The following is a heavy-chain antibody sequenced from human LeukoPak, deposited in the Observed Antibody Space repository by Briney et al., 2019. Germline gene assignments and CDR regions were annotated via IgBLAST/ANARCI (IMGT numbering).Heavy chain of an antibody. D-gene: IGHD5-18*01. CDR1: GGSISSSSYY. Sequence: SETLSLTCTVSGGSISSSSYYWGWIRQPPGKGLEWIGSIYYSGSTYYNPSLKSRVTIPVDTSKNQFSLKLSSVTAADTAVYYCARGVTWFDPWGQGTLVTVSS. V-gene: IGHV4-39*07. CDR2: IYYSGST. CDR3: ARGVTWFDP. J-gene: IGHJ5*02.